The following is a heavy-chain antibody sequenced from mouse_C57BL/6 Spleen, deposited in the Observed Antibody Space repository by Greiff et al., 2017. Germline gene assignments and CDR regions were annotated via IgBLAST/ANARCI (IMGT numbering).Heavy chain of an antibody. Sequence: VKLQESGPELVKPGASVKISCKASGYAFSSSWMNWVKQRPGKGLEWIGRIYPGDGDTNYNGKFKGKATLTADKSSSTAYMQLSSLTSEDSAVYFCARGRNYDYAYAMDYWGQGTSVTVSS. V-gene: IGHV1-82*01. CDR3: ARGRNYDYAYAMDY. J-gene: IGHJ4*01. CDR1: GYAFSSSW. CDR2: IYPGDGDT. D-gene: IGHD2-4*01.